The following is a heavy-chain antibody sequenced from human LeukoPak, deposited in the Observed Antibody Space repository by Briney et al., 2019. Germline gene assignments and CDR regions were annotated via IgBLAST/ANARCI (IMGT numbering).Heavy chain of an antibody. CDR2: INADGSGT. J-gene: IGHJ5*02. V-gene: IGHV3-74*01. D-gene: IGHD2-2*01. CDR3: VRGALRDCSYTRCTRGNWFDP. Sequence: GGSLRLPCAASGFTFSSHWMHWVRQAPEKGLVGVAHINADGSGTYYAASVKGRFTISRDNAKNTLYLQMHSLTAEDTAVYYCVRGALRDCSYTRCTRGNWFDPWGQGTLVTVSS. CDR1: GFTFSSHW.